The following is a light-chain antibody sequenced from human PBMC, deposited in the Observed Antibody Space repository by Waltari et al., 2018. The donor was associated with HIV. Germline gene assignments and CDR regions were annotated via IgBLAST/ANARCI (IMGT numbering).Light chain of an antibody. Sequence: QSVLTQPPSASGTPGQRVTISCSGSSSNIGSSYIYWYQQLPGTAPKLLIYGNNQRPSGVPDRFSGSQSGTSASLAISGLRSDDEADYYCAAWDDSLSGRVFGGGTKLTVL. CDR1: SSNIGSSY. CDR3: AAWDDSLSGRV. V-gene: IGLV1-47*01. J-gene: IGLJ3*02. CDR2: GNN.